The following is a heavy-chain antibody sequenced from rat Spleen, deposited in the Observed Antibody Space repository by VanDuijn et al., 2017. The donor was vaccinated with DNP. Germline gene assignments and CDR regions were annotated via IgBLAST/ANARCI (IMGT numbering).Heavy chain of an antibody. J-gene: IGHJ2*01. CDR2: IWTDGNT. D-gene: IGHD1-4*01. CDR3: ARSVYITNFDY. Sequence: QVQLKESGPGLVQPSQTLSLTCTVSGFSLSSYHVSWVRQPPGKVLEWMGGIWTDGNTDYNAALKSRLSISMDTSKSQLFLKMNRLQTEDTAMYFCARSVYITNFDYWGQGVMVTVSS. V-gene: IGHV2-16*01. CDR1: GFSLSSYH.